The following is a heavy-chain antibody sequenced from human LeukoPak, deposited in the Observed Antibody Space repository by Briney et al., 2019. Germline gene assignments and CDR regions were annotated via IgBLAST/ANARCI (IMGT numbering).Heavy chain of an antibody. CDR1: GGSISTTGYY. CDR3: ASDKGYSNNYFDY. Sequence: SETLSLTCTVSGGSISTTGYYWAWIRQPPGKGLEWIASIYYSGSTYYNSSLKSRVTISVDTSRNQFSLRLSSVTAADTALYYCASDKGYSNNYFDYWGQGTLVTVSS. V-gene: IGHV4-39*01. D-gene: IGHD6-13*01. J-gene: IGHJ4*01. CDR2: IYYSGST.